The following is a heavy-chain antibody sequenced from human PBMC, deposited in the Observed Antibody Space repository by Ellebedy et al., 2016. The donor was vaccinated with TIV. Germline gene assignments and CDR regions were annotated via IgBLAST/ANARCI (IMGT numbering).Heavy chain of an antibody. CDR2: IYSSGST. D-gene: IGHD1-26*01. Sequence: GSLRLXXTASGGSISSYYWSWIRQPAGKGLEWIGRIYSSGSTNYNPSLKSRLTMSVDTSNNQFSLKLRSVTAADTAVYFCARGWSYYVEAFDIWGQGTMVTVSS. CDR1: GGSISSYY. V-gene: IGHV4-4*07. CDR3: ARGWSYYVEAFDI. J-gene: IGHJ3*02.